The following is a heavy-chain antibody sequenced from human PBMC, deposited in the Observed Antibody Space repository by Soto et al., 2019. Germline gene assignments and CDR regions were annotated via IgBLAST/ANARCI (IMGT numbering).Heavy chain of an antibody. CDR1: GGSISSYY. J-gene: IGHJ6*02. CDR2: IYYSGST. V-gene: IGHV4-59*01. CDR3: ARDAYCGGDCYSGGEGSYYYYGMDV. D-gene: IGHD2-21*02. Sequence: PSETLSLTCTVSGGSISSYYWSWIRQPPGKGLEWIGYIYYSGSTNYNPSLKSRVTISVDTSKNQFSLKLSSVTAADTAVYYCARDAYCGGDCYSGGEGSYYYYGMDVWGQGTTVTVSS.